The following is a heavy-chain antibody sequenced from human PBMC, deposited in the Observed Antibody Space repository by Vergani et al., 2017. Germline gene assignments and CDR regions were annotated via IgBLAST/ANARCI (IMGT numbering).Heavy chain of an antibody. Sequence: EVQLVESGGGLVQPGGSLRLSCSASGFTFSSYAIHWVRPAPGKGLEYVSAISSNGGSTYYADSVKGRFTISRDNSKNTLYLQMSSLRAEDTAVYYCVTGLTATGDFWGQGTLVTVSS. CDR1: GFTFSSYA. CDR3: VTGLTATGDF. D-gene: IGHD1-26*01. J-gene: IGHJ4*02. CDR2: ISSNGGST. V-gene: IGHV3-64D*06.